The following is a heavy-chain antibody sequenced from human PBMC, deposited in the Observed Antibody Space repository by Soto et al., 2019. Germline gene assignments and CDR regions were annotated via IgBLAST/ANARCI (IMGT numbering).Heavy chain of an antibody. CDR3: ARDETYYYDSSGHYYEY. CDR1: GYTFTSYG. J-gene: IGHJ4*02. V-gene: IGHV1-18*01. Sequence: ASLKVYCKTSGYTFTSYGISCVRHTNGQGLELMGWISAYNGNTNYAQKLQGRVTMTTDTSTSTAYMELRSLRSDDTAVYYCARDETYYYDSSGHYYEYWGQGTLVTVSS. D-gene: IGHD3-22*01. CDR2: ISAYNGNT.